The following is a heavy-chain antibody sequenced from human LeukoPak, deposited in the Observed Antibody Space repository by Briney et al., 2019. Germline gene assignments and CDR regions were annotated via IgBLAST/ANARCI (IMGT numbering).Heavy chain of an antibody. D-gene: IGHD5-18*01. V-gene: IGHV3-30*02. CDR2: TRYDGSNK. Sequence: GGSLRLSCAASGFTFSNYGMLWVRQAPGKGLEWVAFTRYDGSNKYYADSVKGRFTTSRDNSKNTLYLEMNSLRAEDTAVYYCAKDRAYSYGSLGYWGQGTLVTVSS. J-gene: IGHJ4*02. CDR3: AKDRAYSYGSLGY. CDR1: GFTFSNYG.